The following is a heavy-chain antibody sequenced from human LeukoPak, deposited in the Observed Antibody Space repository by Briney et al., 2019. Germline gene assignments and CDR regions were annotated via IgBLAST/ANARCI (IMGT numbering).Heavy chain of an antibody. V-gene: IGHV3-30*04. J-gene: IGHJ4*02. CDR2: ISYDGSQK. CDR1: GFTLNTYA. D-gene: IGHD1-1*01. Sequence: GGSLGLSCAVSGFTLNTYAMHWVRQAPGKGLEWVAIISYDGSQKYYADSLKGRFTISRDNSRNTLYLQMNSLRDDDTGMYYCARDTDEWYNSPGDYWGQGTLVTVSS. CDR3: ARDTDEWYNSPGDY.